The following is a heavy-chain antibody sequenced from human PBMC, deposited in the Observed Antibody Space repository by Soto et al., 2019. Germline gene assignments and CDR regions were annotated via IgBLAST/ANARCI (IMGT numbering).Heavy chain of an antibody. CDR3: ARHAGPRTGIAAAGIDY. V-gene: IGHV4-59*08. CDR2: IYYSGST. CDR1: GGSISSYY. J-gene: IGHJ4*02. Sequence: SETLSLTCTVSGGSISSYYWSWIRQPPGKGLEWIGYIYYSGSTNYNPSLKSRVTISVDTSKNQFSLKLSSVTAADTAVYYCARHAGPRTGIAAAGIDYWGQGTLVTVSS. D-gene: IGHD6-13*01.